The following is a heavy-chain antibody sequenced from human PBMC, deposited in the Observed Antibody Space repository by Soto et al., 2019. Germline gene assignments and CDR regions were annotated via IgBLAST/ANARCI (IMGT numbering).Heavy chain of an antibody. J-gene: IGHJ3*02. CDR3: AACYVWGSYRLYAFDI. Sequence: SVKVSCKASGFTFTSSAVQWVRQARGQRLEWIGWIVVGSGNTNYAQKFQERVTITRDMSTSTAYMGLSSLRSEDTAVYYCAACYVWGSYRLYAFDIWGQGTMVTVSS. V-gene: IGHV1-58*01. CDR1: GFTFTSSA. D-gene: IGHD3-16*02. CDR2: IVVGSGNT.